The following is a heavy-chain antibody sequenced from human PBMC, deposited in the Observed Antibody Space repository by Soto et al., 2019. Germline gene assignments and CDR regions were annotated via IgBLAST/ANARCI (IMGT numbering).Heavy chain of an antibody. D-gene: IGHD3-3*01. J-gene: IGHJ6*02. V-gene: IGHV3-30*18. CDR3: AKAGYDGDGMDV. CDR2: ISYDGSNK. Sequence: QVQLVESGGGVVQPGRSLRLSCAASGFTFSSYGMHWVRQAPGKGLEWVAVISYDGSNKYYADSVKGRFTISRDNSKNPLDLQMNRLRGEDKAVYYCAKAGYDGDGMDVWGQGTTVTVSS. CDR1: GFTFSSYG.